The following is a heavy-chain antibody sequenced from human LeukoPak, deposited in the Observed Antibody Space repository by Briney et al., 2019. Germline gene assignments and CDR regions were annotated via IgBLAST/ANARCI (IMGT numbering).Heavy chain of an antibody. CDR1: GFTFSSYG. D-gene: IGHD6-13*01. Sequence: PGGSLRLSCAASGFTFSSYGMHWVRQAPGKGLEWVAVMSYDGSNKYYADSVKGRFTISRDNSKNTLCLQMNSLRAEDTAVYYCAKGGSWYGGEYFQHWGQGTLVTVSS. V-gene: IGHV3-30*18. CDR3: AKGGSWYGGEYFQH. J-gene: IGHJ1*01. CDR2: MSYDGSNK.